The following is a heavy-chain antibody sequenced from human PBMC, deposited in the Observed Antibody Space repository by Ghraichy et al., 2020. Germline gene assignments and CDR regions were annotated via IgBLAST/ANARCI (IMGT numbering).Heavy chain of an antibody. D-gene: IGHD3-16*02. CDR1: GFTFSSYA. CDR3: AKEDMITFGGVIVMGTLGVDY. Sequence: GGSLRLSCAASGFTFSSYAMSWVRQAPGKGLEWVSAISGSGGSTYYADSVKGRFTISRDNSKNTLYLQMNSLRAEDTAVYYCAKEDMITFGGVIVMGTLGVDYWGQGTLVTVSS. J-gene: IGHJ4*02. V-gene: IGHV3-23*01. CDR2: ISGSGGST.